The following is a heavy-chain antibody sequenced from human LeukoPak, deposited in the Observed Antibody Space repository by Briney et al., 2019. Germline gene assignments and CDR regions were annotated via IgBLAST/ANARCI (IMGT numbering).Heavy chain of an antibody. Sequence: SETLSLTCTVSGGSISSYYWSWIRQPPGKGLEWIGYIYTSGSTNYNPSLKSRVTISVDTSKNQFSLKLSSVTAADTAVYYCARVLAPLVPGWNYYYMDVWGKGTTVTVSS. V-gene: IGHV4-4*09. J-gene: IGHJ6*03. D-gene: IGHD6-13*01. CDR1: GGSISSYY. CDR2: IYTSGST. CDR3: ARVLAPLVPGWNYYYMDV.